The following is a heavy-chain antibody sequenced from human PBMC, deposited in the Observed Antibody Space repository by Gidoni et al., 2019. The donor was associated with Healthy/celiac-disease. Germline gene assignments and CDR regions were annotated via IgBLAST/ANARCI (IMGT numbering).Heavy chain of an antibody. V-gene: IGHV3-9*01. CDR1: GFTFDDYA. CDR3: AKDILRGVRFPRDAFDI. CDR2: ISWNSGSI. D-gene: IGHD3-3*01. J-gene: IGHJ3*02. Sequence: EVQLVESGGGLVQPGRSLRLSCAASGFTFDDYAMHWVRQAPGKGLEWVSGISWNSGSIGYADSVKGRFTISRDNAKNSLYLQMNSLRAEDTALYYCAKDILRGVRFPRDAFDIWGQGTMVTVSS.